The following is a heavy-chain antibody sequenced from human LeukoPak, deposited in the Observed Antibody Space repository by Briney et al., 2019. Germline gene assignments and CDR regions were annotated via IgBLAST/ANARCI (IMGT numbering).Heavy chain of an antibody. CDR2: ISGSGGST. J-gene: IGHJ4*02. CDR1: GFTVSSNY. V-gene: IGHV3-23*01. Sequence: GGSLRLSCAASGFTVSSNYMSWVRQAPGKGLEWVSAISGSGGSTYYADSVKGRFTISRDNSKNTLYLQMNSLRAEDTAVYYCAKDLYYGDYNYYFDYWGQGTLVTVSS. CDR3: AKDLYYGDYNYYFDY. D-gene: IGHD4-17*01.